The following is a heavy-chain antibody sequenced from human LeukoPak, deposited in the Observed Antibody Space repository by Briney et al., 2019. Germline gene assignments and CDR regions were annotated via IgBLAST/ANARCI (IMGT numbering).Heavy chain of an antibody. CDR3: ARAGYCSSTSCYRDFDY. Sequence: ASVTVSFKGSGYTFTIYGISWVRQAPGQGLEWMGWISAYNGNTNYAQKLQGRVTITTDTSTSTAYMELRSLRSDDTAVYYCARAGYCSSTSCYRDFDYWGQGTLVTVSS. V-gene: IGHV1-18*01. CDR2: ISAYNGNT. D-gene: IGHD2-2*01. CDR1: GYTFTIYG. J-gene: IGHJ4*02.